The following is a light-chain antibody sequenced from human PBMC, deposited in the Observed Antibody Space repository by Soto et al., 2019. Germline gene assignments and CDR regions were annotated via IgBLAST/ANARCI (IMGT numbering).Light chain of an antibody. CDR2: KAS. J-gene: IGKJ1*01. Sequence: DIQMTQSPSTRSASVGDRVTITCRASQSISSWLAWYQQKPGKAPKLLIYKASSLASGVPSRFSGSGSGTEFTLTISSLQPDDFSPYYCQHYNTYPWTFGQGTKVDIK. CDR1: QSISSW. V-gene: IGKV1-5*03. CDR3: QHYNTYPWT.